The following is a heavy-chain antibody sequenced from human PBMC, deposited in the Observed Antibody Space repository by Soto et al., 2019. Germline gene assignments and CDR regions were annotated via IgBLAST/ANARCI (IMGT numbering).Heavy chain of an antibody. CDR3: ARVRWLQPTLNYYYYCCMDV. CDR1: GSTFTRHG. J-gene: IGHJ6*02. V-gene: IGHV1-18*04. D-gene: IGHD5-12*01. Sequence: DSVRVSCKASGSTFTRHGISWVRQAPGQGLEWMGWISAYNGNTNYAQKLQGRVTMTTDTSTSTAYMELRSLRSDDTAVYYCARVRWLQPTLNYYYYCCMDVWCPGITLTVS. CDR2: ISAYNGNT.